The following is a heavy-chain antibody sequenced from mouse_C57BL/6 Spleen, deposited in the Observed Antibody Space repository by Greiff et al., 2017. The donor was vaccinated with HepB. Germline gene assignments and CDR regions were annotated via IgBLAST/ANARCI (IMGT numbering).Heavy chain of an antibody. V-gene: IGHV5-9*01. J-gene: IGHJ4*01. CDR2: ISGGGGNT. CDR1: GFTFSSYT. D-gene: IGHD2-2*01. Sequence: EVKVVESGGGLVKPGGSLKLSCAASGFTFSSYTMSWVRQTPEKRLEWVATISGGGGNTYYPDSVKGRFTISRDNAKNTLYLQMSSLRSEDTALYYCASHVVTTRGTSGAMDYWGQGTSVTVSS. CDR3: ASHVVTTRGTSGAMDY.